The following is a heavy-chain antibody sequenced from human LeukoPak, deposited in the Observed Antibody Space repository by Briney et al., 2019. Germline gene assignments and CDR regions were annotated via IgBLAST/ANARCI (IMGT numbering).Heavy chain of an antibody. CDR3: ASGTSYSSGWQY. CDR1: GYAFSNYG. Sequence: ASVKVSCKASGYAFSNYGISWVRQAPGQGLEWMGWISTYNGNTNYAQRRQGRFTMTTDTSTSTAYMELRSLRSDDTAVYFCASGTSYSSGWQYWGQGTLVTVSS. CDR2: ISTYNGNT. J-gene: IGHJ4*02. D-gene: IGHD6-19*01. V-gene: IGHV1-18*01.